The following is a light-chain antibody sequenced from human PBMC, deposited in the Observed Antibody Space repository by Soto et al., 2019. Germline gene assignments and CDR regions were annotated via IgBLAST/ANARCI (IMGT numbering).Light chain of an antibody. CDR1: QTISSW. CDR2: KAS. V-gene: IGKV1-5*03. Sequence: DIPMTPPPSTLSGAVGDRVTIPCRASQTISSWLAWYQQKPGKAPKLLIYKASTLKSGVPSRFSGSGSGTEFTLTISSLQPDDFATYYCQHYNSYSEAFGQGTKVDIK. CDR3: QHYNSYSEA. J-gene: IGKJ1*01.